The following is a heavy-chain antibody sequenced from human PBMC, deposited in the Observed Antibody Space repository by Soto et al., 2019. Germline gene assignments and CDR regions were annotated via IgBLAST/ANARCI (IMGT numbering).Heavy chain of an antibody. J-gene: IGHJ3*02. Sequence: GSLRLSCAASGFTFTNYYIAWVRQVPGKGLEWVSMIYTDGGTYYADSVKGRFTSSRDNSKNTVFLQMNSLRAEDTAIYYCARDGGSWSFDIWGQGTMVTVSS. D-gene: IGHD3-16*01. CDR1: GFTFTNYY. V-gene: IGHV3-66*01. CDR2: IYTDGGT. CDR3: ARDGGSWSFDI.